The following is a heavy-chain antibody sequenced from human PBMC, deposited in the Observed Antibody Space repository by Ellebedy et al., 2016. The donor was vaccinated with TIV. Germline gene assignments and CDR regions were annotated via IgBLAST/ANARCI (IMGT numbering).Heavy chain of an antibody. CDR2: ISSISDDT. CDR1: GFTFNSYG. D-gene: IGHD3-3*02. Sequence: PGGSLRLSCAASGFTFNSYGMNWVRQAPGKGLEWVSSISSISDDTHYTDSVEGRFTISRDNAENSLYLQMNSLRPEDTAVYYCARFSRGAPFVDYLYYMDVWGKGTTVTVSS. J-gene: IGHJ6*03. V-gene: IGHV3-21*01. CDR3: ARFSRGAPFVDYLYYMDV.